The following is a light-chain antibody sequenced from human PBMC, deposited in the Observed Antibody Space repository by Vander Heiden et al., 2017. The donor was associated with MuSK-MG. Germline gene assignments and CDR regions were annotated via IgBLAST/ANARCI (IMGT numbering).Light chain of an antibody. V-gene: IGLV3-25*03. CDR2: KDS. CDR1: ALPKQY. J-gene: IGLJ2*01. Sequence: SYELTQPPSVSVSPGQTARITCSGDALPKQYAYWYQQKPGQAPLLVMYKDSERPSGIPERFSGSSSGTTVTLTISGVQAEDEADYYCQSADSSDIVVFGGGTKVTVL. CDR3: QSADSSDIVV.